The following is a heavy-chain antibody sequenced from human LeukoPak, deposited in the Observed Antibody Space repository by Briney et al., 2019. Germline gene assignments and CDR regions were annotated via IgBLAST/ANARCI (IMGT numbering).Heavy chain of an antibody. J-gene: IGHJ4*02. Sequence: PGRSLRLSCAAPGFTFDDYAIHWVRQAPGKGLEWVSGISWNSDNIRYADSVKGRFTISRDNAKNSLYLQMNSLRAEDTALYYCAKSINSGCSAVIDYWGQGTLVTVSS. V-gene: IGHV3-9*01. CDR2: ISWNSDNI. CDR3: AKSINSGCSAVIDY. D-gene: IGHD6-19*01. CDR1: GFTFDDYA.